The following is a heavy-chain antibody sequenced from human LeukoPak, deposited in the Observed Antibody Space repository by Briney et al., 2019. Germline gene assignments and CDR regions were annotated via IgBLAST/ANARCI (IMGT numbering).Heavy chain of an antibody. D-gene: IGHD3-10*01. CDR2: ISGSGGRT. CDR1: GFTFSSYW. Sequence: GGSLRLSCAASGFTFSSYWMHWVRQAPGKGLVWVSAISGSGGRTYYADSVKGRFTISRDNSKNTLYLQMNSLRAEDTAVYNCAKGDFYGSGRDYYYYMDVWGKGTTVTISS. CDR3: AKGDFYGSGRDYYYYMDV. J-gene: IGHJ6*03. V-gene: IGHV3-23*01.